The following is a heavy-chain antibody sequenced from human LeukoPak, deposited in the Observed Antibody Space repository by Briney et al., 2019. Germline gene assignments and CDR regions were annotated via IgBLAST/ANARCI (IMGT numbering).Heavy chain of an antibody. CDR3: ARAQRTVSGLDV. CDR2: RNPQRGGT. Sequence: GSSVTVPRMGSVYTFPAYYIHWVRQAPGQGLAGVGWRNPQRGGTNHLQNFRARVTQNTDTSINTAYLELTGLTSDDTALYYCARAQRTVSGLDVWGQGTTVTVSS. V-gene: IGHV1-2*02. CDR1: VYTFPAYY. J-gene: IGHJ6*02. D-gene: IGHD2-2*01.